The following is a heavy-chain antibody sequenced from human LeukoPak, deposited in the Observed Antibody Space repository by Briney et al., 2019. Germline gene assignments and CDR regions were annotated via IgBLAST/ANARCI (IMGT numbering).Heavy chain of an antibody. CDR3: AKAGRIVVVVAATPFDP. Sequence: GGSLRLSCAASGFTFSSYTMNWVRQAPGKGLECVSSISSSNTYIYYADSVKGRFTVSRDNAKNSLYLHMDSLRAEDTAVYYCAKAGRIVVVVAATPFDPWGQGTLVTASS. CDR2: ISSSNTYI. CDR1: GFTFSSYT. V-gene: IGHV3-21*01. J-gene: IGHJ5*02. D-gene: IGHD2-15*01.